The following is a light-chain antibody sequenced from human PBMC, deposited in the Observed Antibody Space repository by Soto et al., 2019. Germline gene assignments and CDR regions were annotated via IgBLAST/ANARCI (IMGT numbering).Light chain of an antibody. CDR3: QQYNKWPPIT. Sequence: EIVLTQSPVTLSLTPGERATLSCRASQSVSSYLAWYQQKPGQAPRLLIYDASNRATGIPARFSGSGSGTDFTLTISSLEPEDFAVYYCQQYNKWPPITFGQGTRLEI. V-gene: IGKV3-11*01. J-gene: IGKJ5*01. CDR1: QSVSSY. CDR2: DAS.